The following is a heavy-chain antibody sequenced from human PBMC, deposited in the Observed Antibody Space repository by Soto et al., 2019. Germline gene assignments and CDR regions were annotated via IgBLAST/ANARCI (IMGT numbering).Heavy chain of an antibody. J-gene: IGHJ6*02. V-gene: IGHV1-3*01. Sequence: GASGKVSWKASGYSMTSSGMHWVRQAPGQRIEWMGWINAGNGNTKYSQKFQGRVTITRDTSASTAYMELSSLRSEDAAVYYGASYRLGSNRYGMAFSGQRSSGPGSS. CDR1: GYSMTSSG. D-gene: IGHD3-16*02. CDR3: ASYRLGSNRYGMAF. CDR2: INAGNGNT.